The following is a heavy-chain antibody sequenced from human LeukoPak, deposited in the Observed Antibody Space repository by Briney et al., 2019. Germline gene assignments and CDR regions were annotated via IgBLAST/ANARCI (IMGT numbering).Heavy chain of an antibody. Sequence: PGGSLRLSCAASGFTFSTYWMSWARQAPGKGLEWVANIKQDESEKYYMDSVKGRFTISRDNAKNSLSLQMSSLRADDTAVYYCARVGRDSKYRYFDFWGQGTLVTVSS. CDR1: GFTFSTYW. J-gene: IGHJ4*02. D-gene: IGHD4-11*01. CDR2: IKQDESEK. V-gene: IGHV3-7*01. CDR3: ARVGRDSKYRYFDF.